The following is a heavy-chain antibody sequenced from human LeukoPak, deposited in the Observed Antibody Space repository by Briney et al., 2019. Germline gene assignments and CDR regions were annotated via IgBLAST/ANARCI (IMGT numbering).Heavy chain of an antibody. J-gene: IGHJ4*02. CDR2: ISGSGGGT. Sequence: PGGSLRLSCAASGFTFSSHAMTWVRQAPGKGLEYVSTISGSGGGTYYADSVKGRFTISRDNSKNTLYLQMNSLRAEDTAVYYCARDLGGGPFDFWGQGTLVTVSS. D-gene: IGHD3-16*01. V-gene: IGHV3-23*01. CDR3: ARDLGGGPFDF. CDR1: GFTFSSHA.